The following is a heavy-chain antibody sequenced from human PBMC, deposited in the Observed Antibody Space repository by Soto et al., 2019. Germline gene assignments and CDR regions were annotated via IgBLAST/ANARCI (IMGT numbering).Heavy chain of an antibody. CDR2: ISSGGTYT. CDR3: ARTFVDGMAGFGP. CDR1: GFTLSTYW. Sequence: PGGSLRHSCAASGFTLSTYWMHWVRQVPGKGLVWVSRISSGGTYTNYADSVKGRFTISRDSARNTLFLQMNYLTGEDTAVYYCARTFVDGMAGFGPWGQGTLVTVSS. J-gene: IGHJ5*02. D-gene: IGHD2-15*01. V-gene: IGHV3-74*01.